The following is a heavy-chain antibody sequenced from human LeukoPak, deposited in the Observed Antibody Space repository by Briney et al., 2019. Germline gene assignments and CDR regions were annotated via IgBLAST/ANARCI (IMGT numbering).Heavy chain of an antibody. CDR1: GGSFSGYY. CDR2: INHSGST. D-gene: IGHD4-17*01. Sequence: SETLSLTCAVYGGSFSGYYWSWIRQPPGKGLEWIGEINHSGSTNYNPSLKSRVTISVDTSKNQFSLKLSSVTAADTAVYYCARVYGDYYLDYWGQGTLVTVSS. J-gene: IGHJ4*02. V-gene: IGHV4-34*01. CDR3: ARVYGDYYLDY.